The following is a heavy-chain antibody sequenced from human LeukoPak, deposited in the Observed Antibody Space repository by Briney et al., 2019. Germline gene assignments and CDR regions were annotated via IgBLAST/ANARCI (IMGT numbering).Heavy chain of an antibody. CDR2: IRYDGSNK. Sequence: GGSLRLSCAASGFTFSSYSMHWVRQAPGKGLEWVAFIRYDGSNKYYADSVKGRFTISRDNSKNTLYLQMNSLRAEDTAVYYCAKDWFWELHYYYYMDVWGKGTTVTISS. CDR3: AKDWFWELHYYYYMDV. J-gene: IGHJ6*03. CDR1: GFTFSSYS. V-gene: IGHV3-30*02. D-gene: IGHD1-26*01.